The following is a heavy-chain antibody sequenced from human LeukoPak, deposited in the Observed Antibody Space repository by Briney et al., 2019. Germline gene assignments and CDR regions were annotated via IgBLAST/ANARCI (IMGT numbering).Heavy chain of an antibody. Sequence: GRSLRLSCAASGFTFSTYGMHWVRQAPGKGLEWVAVVSYDGSNKYYAGSVKGRFTISRDNSKNTLYLQMNSLRAEDTAVYYCAKDWGNWGYGYYFDHWGQGTLVTVSS. CDR2: VSYDGSNK. V-gene: IGHV3-30*18. J-gene: IGHJ4*02. CDR3: AKDWGNWGYGYYFDH. D-gene: IGHD7-27*01. CDR1: GFTFSTYG.